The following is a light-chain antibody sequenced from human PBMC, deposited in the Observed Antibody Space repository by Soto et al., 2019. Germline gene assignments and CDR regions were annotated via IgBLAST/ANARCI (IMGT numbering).Light chain of an antibody. Sequence: DIQMTQSPSSLSASVGDRVTITCRASQSISSYLNWYQQKPGKVPKLLIYAATILQSGVPSRFSGSGSGTDFTLTISSLQPEDFATYYCQQSFSTPPTFCPGTKVDVK. CDR3: QQSFSTPPT. J-gene: IGKJ3*01. CDR1: QSISSY. CDR2: AAT. V-gene: IGKV1-39*01.